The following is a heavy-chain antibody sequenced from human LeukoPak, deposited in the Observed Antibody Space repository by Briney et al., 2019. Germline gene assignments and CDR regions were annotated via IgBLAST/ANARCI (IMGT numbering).Heavy chain of an antibody. D-gene: IGHD2-15*01. CDR2: IYTSGST. J-gene: IGHJ4*02. V-gene: IGHV4-4*07. CDR1: GGSISSYY. CDR3: ASGPYCSGGSCYLGADYFDY. Sequence: PSETLSLTCTVSGGSISSYYWSWIRQPAGKGLEWIGRIYTSGSTNYNPSLKSRVTMSVDTSKNQFSLKLSSVTAADTAVYYCASGPYCSGGSCYLGADYFDYWGQGTLVTVSS.